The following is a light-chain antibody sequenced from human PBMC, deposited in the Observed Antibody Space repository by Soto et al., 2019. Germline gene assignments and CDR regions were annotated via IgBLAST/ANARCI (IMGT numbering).Light chain of an antibody. Sequence: DIQMTQSPSTLSASIGDRVTITCRASQSISSWLAWYQQKPGKAPKLLIYKASNLESGVPLRFSGSGSGTEFTLTISSLQPDDFATYYCQQYISYPVTFGGGTKVEIK. V-gene: IGKV1-5*03. CDR1: QSISSW. CDR2: KAS. CDR3: QQYISYPVT. J-gene: IGKJ4*01.